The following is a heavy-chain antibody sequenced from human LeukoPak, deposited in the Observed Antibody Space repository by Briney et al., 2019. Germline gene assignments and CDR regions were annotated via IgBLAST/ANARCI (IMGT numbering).Heavy chain of an antibody. V-gene: IGHV4-34*01. CDR2: ISHSGGT. Sequence: SETLSLTCTVSGGSISSYYWSWIRQPPGKGLEWIGEISHSGGTNYNPSLKSRVTISADTSKNQFSLTLSYMTAADTAVYYCARTLDTSGYFRNFDYWGQGSLVTVSS. J-gene: IGHJ4*02. CDR1: GGSISSYY. D-gene: IGHD3-22*01. CDR3: ARTLDTSGYFRNFDY.